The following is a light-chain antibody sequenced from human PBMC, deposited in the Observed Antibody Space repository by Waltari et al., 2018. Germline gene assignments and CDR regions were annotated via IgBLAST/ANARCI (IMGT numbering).Light chain of an antibody. V-gene: IGLV1-51*01. CDR1: SPNIGNRY. CDR2: DND. Sequence: QSVLTQAPSVSAAPGQKVTIACAGCSPNIGNRYVSWYQQFPGTAPKLLIYDNDKRPSGIPDRFSASKSGTSATLDITGLQTGDEANYYCETWDTSLSAWVFGGGTKLTVL. J-gene: IGLJ3*02. CDR3: ETWDTSLSAWV.